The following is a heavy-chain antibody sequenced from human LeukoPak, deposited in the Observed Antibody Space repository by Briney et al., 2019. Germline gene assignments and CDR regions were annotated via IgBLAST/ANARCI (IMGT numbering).Heavy chain of an antibody. Sequence: PGGSLRLSCAASGFTFSSYGMHWVRQAPGKGLEWVAVISYDGSNKYYADSVKGRFTISRDNSKNTLYLQMNSLRAEDTAVYYCAKDPPVWGQGTLVTVSS. CDR3: AKDPPV. CDR2: ISYDGSNK. V-gene: IGHV3-30*18. CDR1: GFTFSSYG. J-gene: IGHJ4*02.